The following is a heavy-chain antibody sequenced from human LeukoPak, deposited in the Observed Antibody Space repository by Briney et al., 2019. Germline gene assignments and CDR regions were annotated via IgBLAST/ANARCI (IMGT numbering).Heavy chain of an antibody. V-gene: IGHV3-74*01. CDR2: INSDGSST. J-gene: IGHJ4*02. CDR1: GVTFSSYW. CDR3: AKDSSGWYLDY. Sequence: PGGSLRLSCVASGVTFSSYWMHWVRRAPGKGLVWVSRINSDGSSTNYADSVKGRFTISRDNAKNTLYLQMNSLRAEDTAVYYCAKDSSGWYLDYWGQGTLVTVSS. D-gene: IGHD6-19*01.